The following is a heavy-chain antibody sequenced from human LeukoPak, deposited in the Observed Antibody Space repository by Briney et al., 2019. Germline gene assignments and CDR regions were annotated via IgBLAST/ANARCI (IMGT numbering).Heavy chain of an antibody. Sequence: GGSLKISCEGSGYSFTSYCIGWVREMPGKGQEWIGIIYPGDSDTRYSPSFQGQVTISADKSISSAYLQWSSLKASDTAMYYCARLPSYRELQTKPDYWGQGTLVTVSS. V-gene: IGHV5-51*01. CDR1: GYSFTSYC. D-gene: IGHD1-26*01. CDR2: IYPGDSDT. J-gene: IGHJ4*02. CDR3: ARLPSYRELQTKPDY.